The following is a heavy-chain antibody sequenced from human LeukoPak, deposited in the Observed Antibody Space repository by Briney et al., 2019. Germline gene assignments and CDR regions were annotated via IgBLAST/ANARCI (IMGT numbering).Heavy chain of an antibody. CDR1: GFIFSNYG. D-gene: IGHD6-19*01. J-gene: IGHJ4*02. CDR3: ARDRGGSGRFDY. Sequence: GGSLRLSCAASGFIFSNYGMHWVRQAPGKGLEWLALISYHGSNKYYGDSVRGRFTISRDNSKNTLYLQMNSLRAEDTAVYYCARDRGGSGRFDYWGQGTLVTVSS. CDR2: ISYHGSNK. V-gene: IGHV3-30*03.